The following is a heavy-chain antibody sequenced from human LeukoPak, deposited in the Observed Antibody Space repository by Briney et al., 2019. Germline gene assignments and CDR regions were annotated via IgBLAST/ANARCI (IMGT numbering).Heavy chain of an antibody. D-gene: IGHD3-22*01. V-gene: IGHV3-43*02. J-gene: IGHJ6*02. CDR3: AKDGSASTMNGLYYYGMDV. CDR1: GFTFDDYA. Sequence: GGSLRLSCAASGFTFDDYAMHWVRQTPGKGLEWVSLISGDGGSTYYADSVKGRFTISRDNSKNSLYLQMNSLRTEDTALYYCAKDGSASTMNGLYYYGMDVWGQGTTVTVSS. CDR2: ISGDGGST.